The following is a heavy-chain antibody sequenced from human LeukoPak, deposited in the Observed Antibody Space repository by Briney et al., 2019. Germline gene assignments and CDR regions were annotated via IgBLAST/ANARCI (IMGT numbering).Heavy chain of an antibody. CDR3: ARGQFGDPSFDY. CDR1: GYTFTSNG. CDR2: ISAYNGNT. Sequence: ASVKVSCKASGYTFTSNGITWVRQAPGQGLEWMGWISAYNGNTDYAQKLQGRVTMTTDTSTSTAYMELRSLRPDDTAVYYCARGQFGDPSFDYWGQGTLVTVSS. J-gene: IGHJ4*02. D-gene: IGHD3-10*01. V-gene: IGHV1-18*01.